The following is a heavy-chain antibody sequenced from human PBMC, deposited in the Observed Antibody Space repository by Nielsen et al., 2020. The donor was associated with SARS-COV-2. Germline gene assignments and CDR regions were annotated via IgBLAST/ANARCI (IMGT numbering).Heavy chain of an antibody. CDR1: GGSISSGGYY. V-gene: IGHV4-31*03. CDR2: IYYSGST. Sequence: SETLSLTCTVSGGSISSGGYYWSWIRQHPGKGLEWIGYIYYSGSTYYNPSLKSRVTISVDTSKNQFSLKLSSVTAADTAVYYCARVHITIFAYYFDYWGQGTLVTVSS. D-gene: IGHD3-3*01. CDR3: ARVHITIFAYYFDY. J-gene: IGHJ4*02.